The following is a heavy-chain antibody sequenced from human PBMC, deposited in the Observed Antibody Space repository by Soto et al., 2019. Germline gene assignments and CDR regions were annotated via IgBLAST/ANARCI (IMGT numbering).Heavy chain of an antibody. V-gene: IGHV3-30*18. D-gene: IGHD3-16*01. CDR1: GFTFSTYG. CDR3: AKDFTRFWVWPHYYHGLDV. CDR2: ISYDGSNT. Sequence: QVQLVESGGGVVQPGRSLRLSCEASGFTFSTYGMHWVRQAPGKGLEWVAVISYDGSNTYYADSVKGRFTISRDNSKNTLFLQMNSLSADDLAVYYCAKDFTRFWVWPHYYHGLDVWGQGTTVTVSS. J-gene: IGHJ6*02.